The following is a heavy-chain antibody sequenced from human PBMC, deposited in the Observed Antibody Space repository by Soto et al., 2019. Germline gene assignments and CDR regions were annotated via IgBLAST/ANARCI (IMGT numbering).Heavy chain of an antibody. V-gene: IGHV4-59*01. D-gene: IGHD6-19*01. Sequence: QVQLQESGPGLVKPSETLSLTCTVSGGSISGFYWSWIRQPPGTGLEWIGYVNDRGNTNYNPSFKSRVTISVDTSKNRFSLKLSSVTAADTAVYYCARDFPTAGYGSGWYDYWGQGTLVTVSS. J-gene: IGHJ4*02. CDR1: GGSISGFY. CDR3: ARDFPTAGYGSGWYDY. CDR2: VNDRGNT.